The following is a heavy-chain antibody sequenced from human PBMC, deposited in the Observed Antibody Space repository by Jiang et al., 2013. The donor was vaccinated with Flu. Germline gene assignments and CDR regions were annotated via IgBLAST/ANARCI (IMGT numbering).Heavy chain of an antibody. V-gene: IGHV3-64*01. CDR2: ISSNGGST. CDR1: GFTFSSYA. D-gene: IGHD3-22*01. CDR3: ARQGYDSSGYYFDY. J-gene: IGHJ4*02. Sequence: QLVESGGVVVQPGGSLRLSCAASGFTFSSYAMHWVRQAPGKGLEYVSAISSNGGSTYYANSVKGRFTISRDNSKNTLYLQMGSLRAEDMAVYYCARQGYDSSGYYFDYWGQGTLVTVSS.